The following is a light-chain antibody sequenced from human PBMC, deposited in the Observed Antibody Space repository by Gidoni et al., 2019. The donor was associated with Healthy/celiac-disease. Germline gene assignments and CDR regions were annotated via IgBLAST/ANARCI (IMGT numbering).Light chain of an antibody. CDR1: QSISSY. V-gene: IGKV1-39*01. CDR2: AAS. Sequence: QSPSSLSASVGDRVTITCRASQSISSYLNWYQQKPGKAPKLLIYAASSLQSGVPSRFSGSGSGTDFTLTISSLQPEDFATYYCQQSYSTPRTFGQXTKVEIK. CDR3: QQSYSTPRT. J-gene: IGKJ1*01.